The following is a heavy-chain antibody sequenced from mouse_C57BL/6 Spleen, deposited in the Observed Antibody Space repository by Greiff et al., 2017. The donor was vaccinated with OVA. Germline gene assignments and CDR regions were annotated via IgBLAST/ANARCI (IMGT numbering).Heavy chain of an antibody. J-gene: IGHJ2*01. V-gene: IGHV1-64*01. CDR3: ARGGYGRYYFDY. Sequence: QVQLQQPGAELVKPGASVKLSCKASGYTFTSYWMHWVKQRPGQGLEWIGMIHPNSGSTNYNEKFKSKATLTVDKSSSTAYMQLSSLTSEDSAVYYCARGGYGRYYFDYWGQGTTLTVSS. CDR2: IHPNSGST. D-gene: IGHD1-1*01. CDR1: GYTFTSYW.